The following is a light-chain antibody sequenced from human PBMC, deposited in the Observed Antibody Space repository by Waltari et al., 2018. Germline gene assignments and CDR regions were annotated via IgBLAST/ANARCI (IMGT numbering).Light chain of an antibody. CDR2: RNN. V-gene: IGLV10-54*01. J-gene: IGLJ3*02. CDR3: SAWDSSLSAWV. Sequence: QAGLTQPPSLSKGLRQTATLTCTGDIDNVGNQGAAWLQQHQGHPPKLLSYRNNNRPSGSSERLSASRSGNTASLTITGLQPEDEADYYCSAWDSSLSAWVFGGGTKLTVL. CDR1: IDNVGNQG.